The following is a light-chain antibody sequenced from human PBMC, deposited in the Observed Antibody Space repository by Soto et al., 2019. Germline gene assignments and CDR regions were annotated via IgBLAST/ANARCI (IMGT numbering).Light chain of an antibody. Sequence: QSVLTQPPSASGSPGQSVTISCTGTSRDVGGYNYVSWYQQHPAKAPKLIIYEVTKRPPGVPTRFSGSKSGNTASLPFSGLRADDGAVYYCLSFAGNSNVVFGGGTKLTVL. CDR3: LSFAGNSNVV. V-gene: IGLV2-8*01. CDR1: SRDVGGYNY. CDR2: EVT. J-gene: IGLJ2*01.